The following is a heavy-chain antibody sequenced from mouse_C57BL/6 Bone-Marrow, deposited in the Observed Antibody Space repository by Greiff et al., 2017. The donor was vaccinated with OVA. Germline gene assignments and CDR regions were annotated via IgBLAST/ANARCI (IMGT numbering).Heavy chain of an antibody. V-gene: IGHV1-63*01. CDR1: GYTFTNYW. D-gene: IGHD3-2*02. CDR3: ARYAPQANYYAMDY. J-gene: IGHJ4*01. Sequence: QVHVKQSGAELVRPGTSVKMSCKASGYTFTNYWIGWAKQRPGHGLEWIGDIYPGGGYTNYNEKFKGKATLTADKSSSTAYMQFSSLTSEDSAIYYCARYAPQANYYAMDYWGQGTSVTVSS. CDR2: IYPGGGYT.